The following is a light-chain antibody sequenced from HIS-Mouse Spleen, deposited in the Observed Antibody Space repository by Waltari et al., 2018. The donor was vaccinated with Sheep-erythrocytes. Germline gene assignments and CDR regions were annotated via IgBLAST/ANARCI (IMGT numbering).Light chain of an antibody. CDR1: NMGDKY. V-gene: IGLV3-1*01. J-gene: IGLJ2*01. CDR3: QAWDSSTVV. CDR2: QDS. Sequence: SYELTQPPPVSVSPGQTASITCSGDNMGDKYACWYHQTPGQSPVLVIYQDSKRPSGIPERFSGSNSGNTATLTISGTQAMDEADYYCQAWDSSTVVFGGGTKLTVL.